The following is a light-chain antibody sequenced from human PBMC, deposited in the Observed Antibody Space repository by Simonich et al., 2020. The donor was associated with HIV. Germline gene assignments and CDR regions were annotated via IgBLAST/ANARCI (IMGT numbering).Light chain of an antibody. CDR1: QSVSSN. Sequence: EIVMTQSPATLSVSPGERPTLSCRASQSVSSNLAWYQQKPGQAPRLLIFGASTRATGIPARFSGSGSGTEFTLTISSLQSEDFAVYYCQQYNNWPPPITFGQGTRLEIK. CDR3: QQYNNWPPPIT. V-gene: IGKV3-15*01. J-gene: IGKJ5*01. CDR2: GAS.